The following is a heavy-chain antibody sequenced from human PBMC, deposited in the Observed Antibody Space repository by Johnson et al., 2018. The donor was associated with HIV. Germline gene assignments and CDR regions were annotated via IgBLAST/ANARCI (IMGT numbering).Heavy chain of an antibody. CDR1: GFTVSSNY. CDR2: IYSGGST. J-gene: IGHJ3*02. Sequence: MLLVESGGGLIQPGGSLRLSCAASGFTVSSNYMSWVRQAPGKGLEWVSVIYSGGSTYYADSVKGRFAISRDNSKNTLYRQLNSLRAEDTAVYYCASRHTGYSRIWHAFDIWGKGTMVTVSS. CDR3: ASRHTGYSRIWHAFDI. D-gene: IGHD6-13*01. V-gene: IGHV3-53*03.